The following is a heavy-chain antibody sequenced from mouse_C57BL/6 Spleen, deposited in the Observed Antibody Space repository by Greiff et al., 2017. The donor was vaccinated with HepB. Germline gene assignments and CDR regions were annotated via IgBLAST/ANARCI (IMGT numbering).Heavy chain of an antibody. J-gene: IGHJ4*01. Sequence: VKLMESGPGLVAPSQSLSITCTVSGFSLTSYGVDWVRQSPGKGLEWLGVIWGVGSTNYNSALKSRLSISKDNSKSQVFLKMNSLQTDDTAMYYCATHYGEDAMDYWGQGTSVTVSS. CDR3: ATHYGEDAMDY. CDR1: GFSLTSYG. CDR2: IWGVGST. V-gene: IGHV2-6*01. D-gene: IGHD1-1*01.